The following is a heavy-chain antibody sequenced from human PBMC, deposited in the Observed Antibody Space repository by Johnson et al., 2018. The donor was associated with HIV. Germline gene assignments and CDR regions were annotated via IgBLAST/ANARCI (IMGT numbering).Heavy chain of an antibody. CDR2: ITYDGSNK. CDR1: GFTFSSSS. Sequence: QVQLVESGGGVVQPGRSLRLSCSASGFTFSSSSMHWVRQAPGRGLLRVAVITYDGSNKYYSDYVKSRFTISRDNSKNTLYLQMNSLRPEDTAVYYCASLGYTSGWIVSDDGFDVWGQGTLVTVSS. J-gene: IGHJ3*01. D-gene: IGHD6-19*01. CDR3: ASLGYTSGWIVSDDGFDV. V-gene: IGHV3-30-3*01.